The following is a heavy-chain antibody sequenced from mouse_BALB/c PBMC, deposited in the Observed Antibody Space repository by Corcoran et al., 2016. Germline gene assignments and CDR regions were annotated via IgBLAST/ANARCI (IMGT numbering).Heavy chain of an antibody. CDR2: INTYTGEP. Sequence: QIKLVQSGPELKKPGETVKISCKASGYTFTNYGMNWVKQAPGKGLKWMGWINTYTGEPTYADDFKGRFAFSLETSASTAYLQINNLKNEDTATYFCANYYGSSWYFDVWGAGTTVTVSS. CDR3: ANYYGSSWYFDV. D-gene: IGHD1-1*01. CDR1: GYTFTNYG. J-gene: IGHJ1*01. V-gene: IGHV9-3-1*01.